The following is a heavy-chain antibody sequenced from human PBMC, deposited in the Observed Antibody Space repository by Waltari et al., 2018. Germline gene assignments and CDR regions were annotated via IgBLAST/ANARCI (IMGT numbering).Heavy chain of an antibody. CDR1: GFPVSSNY. D-gene: IGHD6-6*01. J-gene: IGHJ6*02. CDR3: ARDPRSSRYYYYGMDV. V-gene: IGHV3-53*02. Sequence: EVQLVETGGGLIQPGGSLRLSCAASGFPVSSNYLRWVRQAPGKGLEWVSVIYSGGTTYYADSVKGRFTISRDNSKNTLYLQMNSLRAEDTAVYYCARDPRSSRYYYYGMDVWGQGTTVTVSS. CDR2: IYSGGTT.